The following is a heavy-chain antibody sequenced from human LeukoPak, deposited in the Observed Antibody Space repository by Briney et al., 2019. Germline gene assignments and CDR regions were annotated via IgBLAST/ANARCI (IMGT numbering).Heavy chain of an antibody. J-gene: IGHJ1*01. CDR3: ARGPSYFQH. Sequence: SQTLSLTCAISGDTVSSNSATWNWIRQPPSRGLEWLGRTYYRSKWYKYYAVSVKGRITINPDTSKNQFSLQLNPVTPEDTAVYYCARGPSYFQHWGQGTLVTVSS. CDR2: TYYRSKWYK. CDR1: GDTVSSNSAT. V-gene: IGHV6-1*01.